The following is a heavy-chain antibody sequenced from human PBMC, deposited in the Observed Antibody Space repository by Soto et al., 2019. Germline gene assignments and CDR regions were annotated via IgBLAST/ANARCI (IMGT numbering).Heavy chain of an antibody. CDR3: ARDRRITIFGVVPLGY. V-gene: IGHV3-21*01. CDR2: ISSSSSYI. D-gene: IGHD3-3*01. CDR1: GFTFSSYS. J-gene: IGHJ4*02. Sequence: GGSLRLSCAASGFTFSSYSMNCVRQAPGKGLEWVSSISSSSSYIYYADSVKGRFTISRDNAKNSLYLQMNSLRAEDTAVYYCARDRRITIFGVVPLGYWGQGTLVTVSS.